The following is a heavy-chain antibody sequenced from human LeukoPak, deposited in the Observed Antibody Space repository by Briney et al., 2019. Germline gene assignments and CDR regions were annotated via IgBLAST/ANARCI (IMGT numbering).Heavy chain of an antibody. Sequence: PGGSLRLSCAASGFTFSTYWMTWVRQAPGKGLEWVANINQDGSEKYYVDSVKGRFTISRDSAKSSLYLQMNSLRAEDTAVYYCASPTGSHRGGYWGQGTLVTVSS. V-gene: IGHV3-7*01. CDR3: ASPTGSHRGGY. D-gene: IGHD3-16*02. CDR1: GFTFSTYW. CDR2: INQDGSEK. J-gene: IGHJ4*02.